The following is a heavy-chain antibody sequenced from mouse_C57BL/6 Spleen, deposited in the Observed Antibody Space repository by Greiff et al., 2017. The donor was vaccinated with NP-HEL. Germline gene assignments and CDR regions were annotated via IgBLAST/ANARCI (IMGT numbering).Heavy chain of an antibody. CDR2: IYPGDGDT. Sequence: QVQLQQSGPELVKPGASVKISCKASGYAFSSSWMNWVKQRPGKGLEWIGRIYPGDGDTNYNGKFKGKATLTADKSSSTAYMQLSSLTSEDSVVYFCARFGNYVEARDYWGQGTSVTVSS. V-gene: IGHV1-82*01. J-gene: IGHJ4*01. CDR1: GYAFSSSW. CDR3: ARFGNYVEARDY. D-gene: IGHD2-1*01.